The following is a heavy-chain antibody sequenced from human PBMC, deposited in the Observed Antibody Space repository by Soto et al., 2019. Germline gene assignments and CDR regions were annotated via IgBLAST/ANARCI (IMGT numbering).Heavy chain of an antibody. CDR1: GGSISSGGYY. V-gene: IGHV4-31*03. D-gene: IGHD4-4*01. CDR3: ARERMTTVIGFYYYYGMDV. J-gene: IGHJ6*02. CDR2: IYYSGST. Sequence: PSETLSLTCTVSGGSISSGGYYWSWIRQHPGKGLEWIGYIYYSGSTYYNPSLKSRVTISVDTSKNQFSLKLSSVTAADTAVYYCARERMTTVIGFYYYYGMDVWGQGTTVTVSS.